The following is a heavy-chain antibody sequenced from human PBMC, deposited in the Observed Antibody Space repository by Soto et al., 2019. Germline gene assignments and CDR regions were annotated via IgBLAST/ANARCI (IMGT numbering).Heavy chain of an antibody. Sequence: QVQLVQSGAEVKKPGASVKVSCKASGYTFTSYGISWVRQAPGQELEWMGWVSAYNGNTNYAQQIQGIVTMTTDTSTSTAYMELRSLGTDDTAAYYWAREGSSSPDFDYWGQGTLVTVSS. D-gene: IGHD6-6*01. CDR3: AREGSSSPDFDY. V-gene: IGHV1-18*01. J-gene: IGHJ4*02. CDR2: VSAYNGNT. CDR1: GYTFTSYG.